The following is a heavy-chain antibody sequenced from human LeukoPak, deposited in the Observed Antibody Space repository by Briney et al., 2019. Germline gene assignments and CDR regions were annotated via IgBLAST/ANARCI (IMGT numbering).Heavy chain of an antibody. CDR1: GGTFSSYA. J-gene: IGHJ4*02. Sequence: GASVRVSCKASGGTFSSYAISWVRHAPGPGLEWMGGIIPIFGTANYAQKFQSRVTITADESTSTAYMELSSLRSEDTAVYYCARDCSSTSCYEYWGQGTLVTVSS. V-gene: IGHV1-69*13. CDR2: IIPIFGTA. CDR3: ARDCSSTSCYEY. D-gene: IGHD2-2*01.